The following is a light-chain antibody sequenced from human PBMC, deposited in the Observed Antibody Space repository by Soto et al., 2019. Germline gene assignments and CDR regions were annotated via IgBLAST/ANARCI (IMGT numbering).Light chain of an antibody. V-gene: IGKV1-39*01. CDR1: QTVNTY. CDR3: QQSYSTPL. Sequence: DIQMTQSPSSLSASIGDRVTITGRASQTVNTYLHWYQQKPGKAPKLLIYAASSLQSGVPSRFSGSGSGTDFTLTISSLQPEDFATYYCQQSYSTPLFGQGTKVDIK. J-gene: IGKJ1*01. CDR2: AAS.